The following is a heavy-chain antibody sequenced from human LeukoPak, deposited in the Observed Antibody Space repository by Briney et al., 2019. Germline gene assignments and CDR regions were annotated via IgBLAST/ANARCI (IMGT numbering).Heavy chain of an antibody. D-gene: IGHD6-13*01. J-gene: IGHJ3*02. V-gene: IGHV1-2*02. CDR2: INPNSGGT. Sequence: ASVTVSCKASGYTFTVYYMHWVRQAPGQGLEWMGWINPNSGGTNYAQKFQGRVTMTRDTSISTAYMELSRLRSDDTAVYYCARSLGYSSSWYNFYDAFDIWGQGTMVTVSS. CDR1: GYTFTVYY. CDR3: ARSLGYSSSWYNFYDAFDI.